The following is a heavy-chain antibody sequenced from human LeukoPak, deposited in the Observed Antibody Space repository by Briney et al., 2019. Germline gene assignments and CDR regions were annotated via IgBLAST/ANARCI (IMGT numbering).Heavy chain of an antibody. CDR1: GGSISSYY. CDR3: ARVGTGTAYYYYYGMDV. J-gene: IGHJ6*02. V-gene: IGHV4-59*01. Sequence: SETLSLTCTVSGGSISSYYWSWIRQPPGKGLEWIGYIYYSGSTNCNPSLKSRVTISVDTSKNQFSLKLSSVTAADTAVYYCARVGTGTAYYYYYGMDVWGQGTTVTVSS. CDR2: IYYSGST. D-gene: IGHD1-1*01.